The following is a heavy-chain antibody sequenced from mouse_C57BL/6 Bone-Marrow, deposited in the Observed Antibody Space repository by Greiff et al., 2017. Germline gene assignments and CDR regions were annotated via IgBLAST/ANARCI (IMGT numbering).Heavy chain of an antibody. V-gene: IGHV2-9-1*01. J-gene: IGHJ1*03. CDR1: GFSLTSYA. D-gene: IGHD1-1*01. CDR2: IWTGGGT. Sequence: QVQLQESGPGLVAPSQSLSITCTVSGFSLTSYAISWVRQPPGKGLEWLGVIWTGGGTNYNSALKSRLSISKDNSKSQVFLKMNSLQTDDTARYYCARGSTTVVYWYFDFWGTGTTVTVSS. CDR3: ARGSTTVVYWYFDF.